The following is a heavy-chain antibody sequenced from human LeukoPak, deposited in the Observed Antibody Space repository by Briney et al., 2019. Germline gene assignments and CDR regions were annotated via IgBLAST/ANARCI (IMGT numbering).Heavy chain of an antibody. J-gene: IGHJ4*02. D-gene: IGHD2-21*02. CDR1: GFTFSSYG. Sequence: GGSLRLSCAASGFTFSSYGMHWVRQAPGKGLEWVAVISYDGSNKYYADSVKGRFTISRDNSKNTLYLQMNSLRAEDTAVYYCAKSPLAYCGGDCYFGFVYWGQGTLVTVSS. CDR2: ISYDGSNK. V-gene: IGHV3-30*18. CDR3: AKSPLAYCGGDCYFGFVY.